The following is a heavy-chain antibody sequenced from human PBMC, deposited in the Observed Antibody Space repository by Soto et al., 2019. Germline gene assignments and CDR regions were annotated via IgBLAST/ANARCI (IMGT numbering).Heavy chain of an antibody. J-gene: IGHJ4*02. CDR1: GFTFSSYN. CDR3: AREGGGYYFDY. D-gene: IGHD3-16*01. V-gene: IGHV3-48*01. CDR2: ISSSSNTI. Sequence: GGSLRLSCAASGFTFSSYNMNWVRQAPGKGLEWVSYISSSSNTIYYADSVKGRFTISRDNAKNSLYLQMGSLRAEDMAVYYCAREGGGYYFDYWGQGTLVTVSS.